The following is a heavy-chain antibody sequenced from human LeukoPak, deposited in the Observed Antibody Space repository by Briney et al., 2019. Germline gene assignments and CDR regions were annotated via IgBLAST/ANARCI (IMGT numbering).Heavy chain of an antibody. V-gene: IGHV4-59*08. CDR1: GDSINNYY. CDR2: VSYSGTP. Sequence: SETLSLTCTVSGDSINNYYWSWIRQPPGKGLEWIGYVSYSGTPDYNPSLKSRVTISLDTSRNQFSLQLSSVTATDTAVYYCARQKWDRLTYYYYGMDVWGQGTTVTASS. CDR3: ARQKWDRLTYYYYGMDV. J-gene: IGHJ6*02. D-gene: IGHD1-26*01.